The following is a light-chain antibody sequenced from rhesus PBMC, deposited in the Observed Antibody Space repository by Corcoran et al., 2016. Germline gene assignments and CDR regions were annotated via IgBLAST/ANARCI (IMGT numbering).Light chain of an antibody. V-gene: IGKV1-33*02. CDR1: QGISNW. CDR3: QTHNSNPYS. J-gene: IGKJ2*01. CDR2: DAS. Sequence: DIQMTQSPSSLSASVGDRVTITCQASQGISNWLAWYQQKPGKAPKLLSYDASSLQSGVPSRFSGSGSGTEFTLIISSMQPEDFAIYYCQTHNSNPYSFGQGTKVE.